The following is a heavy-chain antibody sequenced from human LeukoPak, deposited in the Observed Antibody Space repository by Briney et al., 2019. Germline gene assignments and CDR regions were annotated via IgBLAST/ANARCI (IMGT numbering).Heavy chain of an antibody. V-gene: IGHV3-33*01. D-gene: IGHD3-16*01. J-gene: IGHJ4*02. CDR3: ASGTIPFTFGEIWSLDY. CDR2: IWYDGSKQ. Sequence: LGRSLRLSCAASGITFRSYGMHWVRQAPGKGLEWVALIWYDGSKQYYGDSVKGRFTISRDNSKNMLYLEMHSLRAEDTAIYYCASGTIPFTFGEIWSLDYWGQGTLVTVSS. CDR1: GITFRSYG.